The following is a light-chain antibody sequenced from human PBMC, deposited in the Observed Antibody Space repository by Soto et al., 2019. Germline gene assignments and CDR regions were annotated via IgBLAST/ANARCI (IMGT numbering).Light chain of an antibody. CDR2: EVS. CDR3: ATWDVSLSGWV. CDR1: SSDVGGYNY. V-gene: IGLV2-14*01. J-gene: IGLJ3*02. Sequence: QSALTQPASVSGSPGQSITISCTGTSSDVGGYNYVSWFQQHPGKAPKLMIYEVSNRPSGVSNRFSGSKSGTSASLAISGLQSEDEADYFCATWDVSLSGWVFGGGTKVTVL.